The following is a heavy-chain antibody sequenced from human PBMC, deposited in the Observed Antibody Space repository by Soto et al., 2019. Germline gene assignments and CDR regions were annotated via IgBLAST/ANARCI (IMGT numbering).Heavy chain of an antibody. CDR3: ARTTYYYDSRIS. CDR1: GGSVSSSGYY. J-gene: IGHJ4*02. Sequence: PSETLSLTWTVSGGSVSSSGYYRGWIRQPPGKGLEWIGSIYYSGSTYYNPSLKSRVTISVDTSKNQFSLKLSSVTAADTAVYYCARTTYYYDSRISWGQGTLVTVSS. V-gene: IGHV4-39*01. CDR2: IYYSGST. D-gene: IGHD3-22*01.